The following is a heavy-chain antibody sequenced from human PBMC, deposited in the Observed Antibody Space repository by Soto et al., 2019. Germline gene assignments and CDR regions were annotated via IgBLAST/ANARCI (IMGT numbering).Heavy chain of an antibody. CDR1: GGSFSGYY. CDR2: INHSGST. D-gene: IGHD2-2*01. Sequence: SETLSLTCAVYGGSFSGYYWSWIRQPPGKGLEWIGEINHSGSTNYNPSLKSRVTISVDTSKNQFSLKLSSVTAADTAVYYCARARYCSSTSCYAGYDYWGQGTLVTVSS. V-gene: IGHV4-34*01. J-gene: IGHJ4*02. CDR3: ARARYCSSTSCYAGYDY.